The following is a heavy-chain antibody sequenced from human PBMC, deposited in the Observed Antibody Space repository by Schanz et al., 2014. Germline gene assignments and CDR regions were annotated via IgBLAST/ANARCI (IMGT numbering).Heavy chain of an antibody. Sequence: QVQVVQSGGGLVKPGGSLRLSCSASGFTFSTFAMHWVRQAPGKGLEYISAISNNGDSTYYADSVKGRFTISRDNAKNSLFLQMNSLRAEDTAVYYCARAGYDADNWFDPWGQGTLVTVSS. CDR1: GFTFSTFA. V-gene: IGHV3-64*04. CDR2: ISNNGDST. CDR3: ARAGYDADNWFDP. J-gene: IGHJ5*02. D-gene: IGHD2-2*01.